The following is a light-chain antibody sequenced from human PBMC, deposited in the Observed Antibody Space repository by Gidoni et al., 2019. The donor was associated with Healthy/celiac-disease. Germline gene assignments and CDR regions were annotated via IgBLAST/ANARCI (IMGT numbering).Light chain of an antibody. CDR3: QQYDNLPLT. CDR1: QDISNY. Sequence: IPLTPSTSSLSASVGDRVTITCQASQDISNYLNWYQQKPGKAPKLLIYDASNLETGVPSRFSGCGSGTDFTFTISSLQPEDIATYYCQQYDNLPLTFGGGTKVEIK. CDR2: DAS. V-gene: IGKV1-33*01. J-gene: IGKJ4*01.